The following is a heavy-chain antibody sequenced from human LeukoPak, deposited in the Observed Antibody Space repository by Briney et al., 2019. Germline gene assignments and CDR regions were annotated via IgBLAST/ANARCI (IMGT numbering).Heavy chain of an antibody. Sequence: GGSLRLSCAASGFTFSRYSMNWVRQAPGKGLEWVSSISSSSSYIYYADSVKGRFTISRDNAKNSLYLQMNSLRAEDTAVFYCARGYCSRTSCEDFDYWGQGTLVTVSS. V-gene: IGHV3-21*01. CDR1: GFTFSRYS. CDR3: ARGYCSRTSCEDFDY. J-gene: IGHJ4*02. D-gene: IGHD2-2*01. CDR2: ISSSSSYI.